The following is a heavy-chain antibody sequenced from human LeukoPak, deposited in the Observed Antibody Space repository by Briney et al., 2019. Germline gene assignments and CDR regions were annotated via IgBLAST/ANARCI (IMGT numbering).Heavy chain of an antibody. CDR1: GYTFTSYY. CDR3: ARARLPYYYDSSNPGTFDY. V-gene: IGHV1-46*01. D-gene: IGHD3-22*01. J-gene: IGHJ4*02. Sequence: ASVKVSCKASGYTFTSYYMHWVRQAPGQGVEGMGMINPSVGSTSYAQKFQGRVTMTSYTSTSTVYMELSSLRSEDTAVYYCARARLPYYYDSSNPGTFDYWGQGTLVTVSS. CDR2: INPSVGST.